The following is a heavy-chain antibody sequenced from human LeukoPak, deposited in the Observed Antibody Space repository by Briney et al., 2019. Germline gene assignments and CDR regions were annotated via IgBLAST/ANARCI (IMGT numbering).Heavy chain of an antibody. CDR1: GFTFSSYE. J-gene: IGHJ5*02. Sequence: AGGSLRLSCAASGFTFSSYEMIWVRQAPGKGLEWVSAISNDGGGTNYADFVKGRFTISRDNSKNTLFLQMNSLRAEDTALYYCAKGSSGYFVDLWGQGTLVTVSS. D-gene: IGHD3-22*01. V-gene: IGHV3-23*01. CDR3: AKGSSGYFVDL. CDR2: ISNDGGGT.